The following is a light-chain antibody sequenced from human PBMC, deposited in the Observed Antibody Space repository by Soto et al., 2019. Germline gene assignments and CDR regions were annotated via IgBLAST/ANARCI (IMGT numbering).Light chain of an antibody. CDR1: PSVSSY. CDR3: QQRSNWPRYT. V-gene: IGKV3-11*01. Sequence: EIVLTQSPATLSLSPGERATLSCRASPSVSSYLAWYQQKPGQAPRLLIYDASNRATGIPARFSGSGSGTDFTLTIISLEPEDFAVYYCQQRSNWPRYTFGQGTKLEIK. J-gene: IGKJ2*01. CDR2: DAS.